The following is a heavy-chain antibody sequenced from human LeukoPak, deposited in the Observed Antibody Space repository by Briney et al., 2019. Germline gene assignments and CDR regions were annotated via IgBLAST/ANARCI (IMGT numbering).Heavy chain of an antibody. D-gene: IGHD2-2*01. Sequence: PSETLSLTCTVSGGSISSYYWSWIRQPPGKGLEWIGYIYYSGSTNYNPSPKSRVTISVDTSKNQFSLKLSSVTAADTAVYYCARVGLGAGYCSSTSCKYNWFDPWGQGTLVTVSS. CDR2: IYYSGST. CDR1: GGSISSYY. CDR3: ARVGLGAGYCSSTSCKYNWFDP. V-gene: IGHV4-59*12. J-gene: IGHJ5*02.